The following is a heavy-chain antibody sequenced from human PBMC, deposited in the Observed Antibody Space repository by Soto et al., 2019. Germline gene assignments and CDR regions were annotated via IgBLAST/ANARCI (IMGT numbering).Heavy chain of an antibody. D-gene: IGHD5-18*01. J-gene: IGHJ4*02. CDR2: IYYSGNT. Sequence: QLQLQESGPGLEKPSETLSLTCAVSGGSISSSGYYWGWIRQPPGKGLEWIGSIYYSGNTYYNPSLKSRFTMSVDTSKNQCSLKLSSVTAADTAVFYCARHVLRGYSYGSFDYWGQGTLVTVSS. CDR1: GGSISSSGYY. CDR3: ARHVLRGYSYGSFDY. V-gene: IGHV4-39*01.